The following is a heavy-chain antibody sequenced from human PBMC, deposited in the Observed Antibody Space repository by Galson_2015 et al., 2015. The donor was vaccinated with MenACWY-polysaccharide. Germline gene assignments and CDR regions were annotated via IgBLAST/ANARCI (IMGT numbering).Heavy chain of an antibody. D-gene: IGHD2-2*01. CDR3: ARDPDTSSKVDY. J-gene: IGHJ4*02. V-gene: IGHV3-7*01. CDR2: ISEDGSKT. Sequence: SLRLSCAASGFNFRSHRMAWVRQAPGGGLEWVATISEDGSKTYYVDSVKGRFTISRDNAENSVFLQTNGLRDEDTALYYCARDPDTSSKVDYWGQGTLVTVSS. CDR1: GFNFRSHR.